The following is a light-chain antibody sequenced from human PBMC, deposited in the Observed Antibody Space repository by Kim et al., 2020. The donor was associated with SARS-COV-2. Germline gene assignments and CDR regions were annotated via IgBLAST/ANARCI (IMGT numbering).Light chain of an antibody. Sequence: SITISCTGTSSDVGGYNYVSWYQQHPGKAPKLMIYDVSNRPSGVSNRFSGSKSGNTASLTISGLQAEDEADYYCSSYTSSSTNLYVFGTGTKVTVL. V-gene: IGLV2-14*03. CDR1: SSDVGGYNY. CDR2: DVS. J-gene: IGLJ1*01. CDR3: SSYTSSSTNLYV.